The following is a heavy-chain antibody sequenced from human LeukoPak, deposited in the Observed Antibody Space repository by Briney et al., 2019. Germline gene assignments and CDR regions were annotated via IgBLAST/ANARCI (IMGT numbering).Heavy chain of an antibody. Sequence: VSVKVSCKASGGTFSSYGISWVRQAPGQGLEWMGIINPSGGSTSYAQKFQGRVTMTRDTSTSTVYMEPSSLRSEDTAVYYCARHSNYAGDWFDPWGQGTLVTVSS. CDR2: INPSGGST. CDR3: ARHSNYAGDWFDP. CDR1: GGTFSSYG. V-gene: IGHV1-46*01. D-gene: IGHD4-11*01. J-gene: IGHJ5*02.